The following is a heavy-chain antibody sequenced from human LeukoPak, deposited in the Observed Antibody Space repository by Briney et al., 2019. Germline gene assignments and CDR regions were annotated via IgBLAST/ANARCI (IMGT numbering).Heavy chain of an antibody. V-gene: IGHV3-23*01. CDR3: AKALQWLGNFDY. J-gene: IGHJ4*02. D-gene: IGHD6-19*01. Sequence: GGSLRLSCAASGFTFSSYAMSWVRQAPGKGLEWVSAISGSGGSTYYADSVKGWFTISRDNSKNTLYLQMNSLRAEDTAVYYCAKALQWLGNFDYWGQGTLVTVSS. CDR2: ISGSGGST. CDR1: GFTFSSYA.